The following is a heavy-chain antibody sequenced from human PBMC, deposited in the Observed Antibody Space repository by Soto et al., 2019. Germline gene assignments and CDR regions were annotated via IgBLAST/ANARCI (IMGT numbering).Heavy chain of an antibody. J-gene: IGHJ4*02. V-gene: IGHV4-34*01. Sequence: QVQLQQWGAGLLKPSETLSLTCAVYGGSFSGYYWSWIRQPPGKGLEWIGEINHSGSTNYNPSLKSRVTLSVDTSKNQFSLKLRSVTAADTAVYYCALSPSWLRSSAYWGQGTLVTVSS. CDR2: INHSGST. CDR1: GGSFSGYY. D-gene: IGHD5-12*01. CDR3: ALSPSWLRSSAY.